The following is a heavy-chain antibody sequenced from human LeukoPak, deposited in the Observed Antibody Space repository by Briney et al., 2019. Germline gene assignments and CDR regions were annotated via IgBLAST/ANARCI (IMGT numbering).Heavy chain of an antibody. CDR2: IYHSGST. Sequence: SETLSLTCTVSGGSISSGGYYWSWIRQPPGKGLEWIGYIYHSGSTYYNPSLKSRVTISVDRSKNQFSLKLSSVTAADTAVYYCARQGTGDLSYWGQGTLVTVSS. D-gene: IGHD7-27*01. J-gene: IGHJ4*02. CDR3: ARQGTGDLSY. CDR1: GGSISSGGYY. V-gene: IGHV4-30-2*01.